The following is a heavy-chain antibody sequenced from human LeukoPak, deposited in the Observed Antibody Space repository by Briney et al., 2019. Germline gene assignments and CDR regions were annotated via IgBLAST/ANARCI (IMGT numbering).Heavy chain of an antibody. V-gene: IGHV4-38-2*01. CDR1: GYSISSGYY. CDR2: FYHSGST. CDR3: ARHLSGSRDAFDI. Sequence: PSETLSLTCAVSGYSISSGYYWGWIRQPPGQGLEWIGSFYHSGSTYYNPSLKSRVTISVDTSKNQFSLKLSSVTAADTAVYYCARHLSGSRDAFDIWGQGTMVIVSS. D-gene: IGHD3-3*02. J-gene: IGHJ3*02.